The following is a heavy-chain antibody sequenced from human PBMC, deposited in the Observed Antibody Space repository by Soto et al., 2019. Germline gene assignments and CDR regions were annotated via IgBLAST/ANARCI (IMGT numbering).Heavy chain of an antibody. D-gene: IGHD5-12*01. Sequence: ASVKVSCKASGYTFTHYAINWVRQAPGQGLEWMGWISPFKGNTNYAQKFQGRVTVTTDTSPNTVYVEFSGLRNDDTALYYCARSGEHLLDFWGQGALVTVSS. V-gene: IGHV1-18*01. J-gene: IGHJ4*02. CDR1: GYTFTHYA. CDR2: ISPFKGNT. CDR3: ARSGEHLLDF.